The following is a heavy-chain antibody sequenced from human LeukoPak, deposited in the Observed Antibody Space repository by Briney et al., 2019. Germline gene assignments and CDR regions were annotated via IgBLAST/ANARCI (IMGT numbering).Heavy chain of an antibody. CDR1: GFTFGTYS. CDR3: AKDHRWLVDY. Sequence: GGSLRLSCAASGFTFGTYSMHWVRQAPGKGLEWVAIISSAGTIINYADSVKGRFSISRDNSKNTLYLQMDSLRVEDTAVYYCAKDHRWLVDYWGQGSLVTVS. D-gene: IGHD6-19*01. CDR2: ISSAGTII. J-gene: IGHJ4*02. V-gene: IGHV3-30-3*01.